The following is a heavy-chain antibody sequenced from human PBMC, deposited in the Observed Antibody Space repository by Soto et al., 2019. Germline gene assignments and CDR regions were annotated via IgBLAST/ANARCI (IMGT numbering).Heavy chain of an antibody. V-gene: IGHV3-23*01. CDR3: AKDSYLGNIVVVPAAMFRLDAFDI. CDR1: GFTFSSYA. Sequence: GGSLRLSCAASGFTFSSYAMSWVRQAPGKGLEWVSAISGSGGSTYYADSVKGRFTISRDNSKNTLYLQMNSLRAEDTAVYYCAKDSYLGNIVVVPAAMFRLDAFDIWGQGTMVTVSS. CDR2: ISGSGGST. J-gene: IGHJ3*02. D-gene: IGHD2-2*01.